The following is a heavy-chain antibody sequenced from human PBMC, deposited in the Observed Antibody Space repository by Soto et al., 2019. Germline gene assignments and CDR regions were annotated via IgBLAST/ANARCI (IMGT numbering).Heavy chain of an antibody. Sequence: EVQLWESGGGLVQPGGSLRRSCAASGLTFSSYVMSWVRQAPGKGLEWVSAISGSGGSTYYADSVKGRFTISRDNSKNTLYLQMNSLRAEDTAVYYCAKGSSGWYERFDYWGQGTLVTVSS. D-gene: IGHD6-19*01. V-gene: IGHV3-23*01. CDR1: GLTFSSYV. J-gene: IGHJ4*02. CDR3: AKGSSGWYERFDY. CDR2: ISGSGGST.